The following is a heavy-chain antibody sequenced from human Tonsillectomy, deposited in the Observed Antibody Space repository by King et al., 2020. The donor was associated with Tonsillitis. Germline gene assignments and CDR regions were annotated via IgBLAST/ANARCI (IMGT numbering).Heavy chain of an antibody. CDR2: IIPILGIA. J-gene: IGHJ4*02. Sequence: HLVQSGAEVKKPGASVKVSCKASVVTLSSYAIIWVRQAPGQGLDWMGRIIPILGIANYAQKLQGRVTITADKSTSTAYMELSSLRSEDTAVYYCAGGTSATFDYWGQGTLVTVSS. CDR3: AGGTSATFDY. V-gene: IGHV1-69*04. CDR1: VVTLSSYA. D-gene: IGHD1-7*01.